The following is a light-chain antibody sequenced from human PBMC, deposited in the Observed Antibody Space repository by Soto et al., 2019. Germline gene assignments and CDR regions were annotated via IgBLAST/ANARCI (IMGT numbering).Light chain of an antibody. CDR2: LNSDGSH. CDR3: QTWGTGIRV. CDR1: SGHSSYA. Sequence: QPVLTQSPSASASLGASVKLTCTLSSGHSSYAIAWHQQQPEKGPRYLMKLNSDGSHSKGDGIPDRFSGSSSGAERYLTISSLQSEDEADYYCQTWGTGIRVFGRGTKLTVL. J-gene: IGLJ3*02. V-gene: IGLV4-69*01.